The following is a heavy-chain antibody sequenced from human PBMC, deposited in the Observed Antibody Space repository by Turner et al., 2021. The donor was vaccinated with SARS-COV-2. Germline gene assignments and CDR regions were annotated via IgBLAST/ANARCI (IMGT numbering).Heavy chain of an antibody. CDR2: MNPNRGNT. D-gene: IGHD2-15*01. V-gene: IGHV1-8*01. CDR3: ARGSYCRWNKCHTGGWIHP. CDR1: GYTFTSYD. J-gene: IGHJ5*02. Sequence: QVQLVQSGAEVKKPGASVKVSCKASGYTFTSYDINWVRQATGQGLGLMGWMNPNRGNTGYAQKFQGRVTMNRNTSISKAYMELSRLRSEDTAVYYGARGSYCRWNKCHTGGWIHPWGQGTLVTVSS.